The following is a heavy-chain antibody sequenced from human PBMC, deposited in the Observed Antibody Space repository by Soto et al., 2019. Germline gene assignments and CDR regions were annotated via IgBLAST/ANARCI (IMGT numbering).Heavy chain of an antibody. D-gene: IGHD1-20*01. J-gene: IGHJ3*02. CDR3: VRDAYNRAAFDI. V-gene: IGHV3-21*01. CDR2: ISASSSSI. CDR1: GFNFITFS. Sequence: DVQLVESGGGLVKPGGSLRLSCAASGFNFITFSMNWVRQAPGKGLERVSSISASSSSIYYAASVKARFTVSRDNAKNSLYLQMNSLTAEDTAVYYCVRDAYNRAAFDIWGQGTTVTVSS.